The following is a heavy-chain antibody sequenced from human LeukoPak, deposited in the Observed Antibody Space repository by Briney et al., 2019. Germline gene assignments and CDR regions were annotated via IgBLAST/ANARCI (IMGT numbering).Heavy chain of an antibody. V-gene: IGHV3-23*01. Sequence: GGSLRLSCAASGFTFSSYAMSWVRQAPGKGLEWVSTISGSGGSTQYADSVKGRFTISRDNSKNTLYLQMNSLRAEDTAVYYCARGRTVAAMGYFDYWGQGTLVTVSS. D-gene: IGHD5-18*01. CDR2: ISGSGGST. CDR1: GFTFSSYA. J-gene: IGHJ4*02. CDR3: ARGRTVAAMGYFDY.